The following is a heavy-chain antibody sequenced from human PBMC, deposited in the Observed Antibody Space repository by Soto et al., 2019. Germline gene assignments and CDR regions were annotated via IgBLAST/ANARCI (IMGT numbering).Heavy chain of an antibody. J-gene: IGHJ6*02. D-gene: IGHD3-3*01. CDR3: ARLVTIFGVHWQRGSRDV. CDR2: INHSGIT. V-gene: IGHV4-34*01. Sequence: SETLSLTCAVYGGSFSGYYWSWIRQPPGKGLEWIGEINHSGITNYNPSLKSRVTISVDTAKNQFSLKLSSVTAADTAVYYCARLVTIFGVHWQRGSRDVWGQGTPVTVSS. CDR1: GGSFSGYY.